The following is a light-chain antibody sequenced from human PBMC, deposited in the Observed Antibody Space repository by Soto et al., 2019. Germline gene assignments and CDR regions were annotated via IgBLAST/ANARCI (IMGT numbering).Light chain of an antibody. CDR1: NRDVGFYNY. V-gene: IGLV2-14*03. CDR2: DVS. J-gene: IGLJ1*01. Sequence: QSALTQPASVSGSPGQSITIPCTGTNRDVGFYNYVSWYQQHPGKAPKLMIYDVSNRPSGVSNRFSGSKSGNTASLTISGLQAEDEADYYCTSYTSSSTRVFGTGTKVTVL. CDR3: TSYTSSSTRV.